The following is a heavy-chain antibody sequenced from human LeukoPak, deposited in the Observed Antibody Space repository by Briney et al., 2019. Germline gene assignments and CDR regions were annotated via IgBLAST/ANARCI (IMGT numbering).Heavy chain of an antibody. CDR1: GYTFTSYA. D-gene: IGHD6-19*01. J-gene: IGHJ6*02. CDR2: INTNTGNP. Sequence: EASVKVSCKASGYTFTSYAMNWVRQAPGQGLEWMGWINTNTGNPTYAQGFTGWFVFSLDTSVSTAYLQISSLKAEDTAVYYCARDMKGQWLVPYYYYGMDVWGQGTTVTVSS. CDR3: ARDMKGQWLVPYYYYGMDV. V-gene: IGHV7-4-1*02.